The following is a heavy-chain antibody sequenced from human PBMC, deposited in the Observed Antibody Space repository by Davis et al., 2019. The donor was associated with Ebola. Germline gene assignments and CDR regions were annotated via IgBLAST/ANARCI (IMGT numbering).Heavy chain of an antibody. CDR2: ISNGGSTK. Sequence: GESLKISCAASGFTFSDSYMSWIRQAPGKGLEWVSYISNGGSTKYYADSVKGRFTISRDNAKNSLYLQMNSLRDEDTAVYYCARGWDYFDYWGQGTLVTVSS. CDR3: ARGWDYFDY. V-gene: IGHV3-11*04. D-gene: IGHD1-26*01. CDR1: GFTFSDSY. J-gene: IGHJ4*02.